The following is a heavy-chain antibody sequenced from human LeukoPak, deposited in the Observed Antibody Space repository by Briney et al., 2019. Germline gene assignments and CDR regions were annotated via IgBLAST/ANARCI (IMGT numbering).Heavy chain of an antibody. V-gene: IGHV1-2*02. D-gene: IGHD2-15*01. CDR1: GYAFTSYY. Sequence: ASVKVSCRASGYAFTSYYLHWVRQAPGQGLEWMGWSNPNGGATNYAQKFQGRVTITRDTSIATSYMELRSLISDDTAIYYCASEAYCTDDRCYLQRVASWGQGTLVIVSS. CDR2: SNPNGGAT. CDR3: ASEAYCTDDRCYLQRVAS. J-gene: IGHJ4*02.